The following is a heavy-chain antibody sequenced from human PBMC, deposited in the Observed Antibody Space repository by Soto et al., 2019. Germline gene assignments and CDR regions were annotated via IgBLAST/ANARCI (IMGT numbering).Heavy chain of an antibody. J-gene: IGHJ6*02. Sequence: PGGSLRLSCAASGFTFSSYSMNWVRQAPGKGLEWVSYISSSSSTIYYADSVKGRFTISRDNAKNSLYLQMNSLRAEDTAAYYCARARYSSSWAPNLVYYYYGKDVWGQGTTVTVSS. V-gene: IGHV3-48*01. CDR3: ARARYSSSWAPNLVYYYYGKDV. CDR2: ISSSSSTI. CDR1: GFTFSSYS. D-gene: IGHD6-13*01.